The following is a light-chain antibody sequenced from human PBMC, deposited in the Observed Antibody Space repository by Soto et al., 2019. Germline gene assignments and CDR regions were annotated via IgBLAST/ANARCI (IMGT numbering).Light chain of an antibody. Sequence: DVQMTQSPSTLSASVVDRFTITFLASQSISSCLAWYQQKPGKATKILIYDASSLESGVPSRFSGSGSGTTFTLTISSLQSDDFATYYCLQYTGYYRTFGQGTKVDI. J-gene: IGKJ1*01. CDR2: DAS. CDR1: QSISSC. CDR3: LQYTGYYRT. V-gene: IGKV1-5*01.